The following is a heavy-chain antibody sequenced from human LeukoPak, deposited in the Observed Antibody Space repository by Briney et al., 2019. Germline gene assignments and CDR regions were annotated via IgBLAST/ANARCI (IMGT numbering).Heavy chain of an antibody. CDR3: AKGDYSDTSGPLD. CDR2: ISWQSGRI. D-gene: IGHD3-22*01. J-gene: IGHJ4*02. CDR1: GFTFEDFA. Sequence: GGSLRLSCAASGFTFEDFAMHWVRQAPGKGLEWVSRISWQSGRIDYSDSAKGRFTISRDNAKNSLYLQMNSLRVEDTALYYCAKGDYSDTSGPLDWGQGTLVTVSS. V-gene: IGHV3-9*01.